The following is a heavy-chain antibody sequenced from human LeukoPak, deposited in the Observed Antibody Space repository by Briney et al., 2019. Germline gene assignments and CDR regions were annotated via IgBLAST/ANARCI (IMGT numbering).Heavy chain of an antibody. J-gene: IGHJ4*02. CDR3: ARGFSLGEIDY. CDR1: GYTFTSYG. V-gene: IGHV1-18*01. D-gene: IGHD3-10*01. Sequence: ASVKVSCKASGYTFTSYGISWVRQAPGQGLEWMGWISAYNGNTNYAQKLQGRVTMTTDTSTSTAYTELSSLRSEDTAVYYCARGFSLGEIDYWGQGTLVTVSS. CDR2: ISAYNGNT.